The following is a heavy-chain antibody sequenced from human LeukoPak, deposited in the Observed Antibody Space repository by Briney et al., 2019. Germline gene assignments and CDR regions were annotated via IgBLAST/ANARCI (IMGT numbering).Heavy chain of an antibody. Sequence: ASVKVSCKASGYTFTSYYMHWVRQAPGQGLEWMGIINPSGGSTSYAQKFQGRVTMTGDTSTSTVYMELSSLRSEDTAVYYCARDSEEDAFDIWGQGTMVTVSS. V-gene: IGHV1-46*01. CDR2: INPSGGST. CDR1: GYTFTSYY. CDR3: ARDSEEDAFDI. J-gene: IGHJ3*02.